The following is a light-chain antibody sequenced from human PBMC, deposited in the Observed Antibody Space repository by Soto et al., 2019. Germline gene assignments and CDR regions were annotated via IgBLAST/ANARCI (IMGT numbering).Light chain of an antibody. CDR2: KAS. Sequence: DIQMTQSPSTLSGSVGDRVTITCRASQTISSWLAWYQQKPGKAPKLLIYKASTLKSGVPSRFSGSGSGTEVTRTIRSPQHDDFGNYYCQRYNSDSEAFGQGTKLDLK. J-gene: IGKJ1*01. CDR1: QTISSW. CDR3: QRYNSDSEA. V-gene: IGKV1-5*03.